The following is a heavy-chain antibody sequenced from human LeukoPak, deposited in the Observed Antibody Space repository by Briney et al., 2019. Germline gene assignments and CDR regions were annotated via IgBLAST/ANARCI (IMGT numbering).Heavy chain of an antibody. D-gene: IGHD1-26*01. V-gene: IGHV1-18*01. CDR3: ARDFKEWELIPFFYY. CDR2: ISAYNGNT. Sequence: ASVKVSCKASGYTFTSYAMNWVRQAPGQGLEWMGWISAYNGNTNYAQNLQGRLTMTTDTSTSTAYMELRSLKSDDTAVYYCARDFKEWELIPFFYYWGQGTLVTVSS. J-gene: IGHJ4*02. CDR1: GYTFTSYA.